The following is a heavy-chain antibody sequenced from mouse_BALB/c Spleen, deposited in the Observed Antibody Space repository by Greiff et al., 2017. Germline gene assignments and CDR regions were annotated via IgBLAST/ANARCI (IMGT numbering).Heavy chain of an antibody. CDR3: ARGHYRYDGFAY. CDR2: IWSGGST. Sequence: VQLQQSGPGLVQPSQSLSITCTVSGFSFTSYGVHWVRQSPGKGLEWLGVIWSGGSTDYNAAFISRLSISKDNAKSQVFFKMNSLQANDTAIYYCARGHYRYDGFAYWGQGTLVTVSA. J-gene: IGHJ3*01. CDR1: GFSFTSYG. D-gene: IGHD2-14*01. V-gene: IGHV2-2*02.